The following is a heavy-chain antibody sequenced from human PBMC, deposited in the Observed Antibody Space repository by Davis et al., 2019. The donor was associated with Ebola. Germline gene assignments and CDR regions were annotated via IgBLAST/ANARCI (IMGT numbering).Heavy chain of an antibody. CDR1: GFSLSTSGMC. CDR3: ARIRPYSSGWYGDTYYFDY. D-gene: IGHD6-19*01. J-gene: IGHJ4*02. Sequence: SGPPLVTPTHTLTLTCTFSGFSLSTSGMCVSWIHQPPGKALEWLARIDWDDDKYYSTSLKTRLTISKDTSKNQVVLTMTNMNPVDTATYYCARIRPYSSGWYGDTYYFDYWGQGTLVTVSS. V-gene: IGHV2-70*11. CDR2: IDWDDDK.